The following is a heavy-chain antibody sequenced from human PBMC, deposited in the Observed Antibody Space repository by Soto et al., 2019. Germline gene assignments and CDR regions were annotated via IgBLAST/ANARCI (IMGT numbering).Heavy chain of an antibody. V-gene: IGHV1-2*04. CDR1: GYTFTGYY. CDR2: INPNSGGT. CDR3: ARESPNDYSTQYYYYGMDV. D-gene: IGHD4-4*01. Sequence: GASVKVSCKASGYTFTGYYMHWVRQAPGQGLEWMGWINPNSGGTNYAQKFQGWVTMTRDTSISTAYMELSRLGSDDTAVYYCARESPNDYSTQYYYYGMDVWGQGTTVTVSS. J-gene: IGHJ6*02.